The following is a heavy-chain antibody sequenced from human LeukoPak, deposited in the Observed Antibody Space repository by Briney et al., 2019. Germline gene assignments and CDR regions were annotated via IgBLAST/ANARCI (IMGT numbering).Heavy chain of an antibody. CDR3: ARGSGAMDV. J-gene: IGHJ6*04. CDR2: ISGSGGST. CDR1: GFSFSSYA. D-gene: IGHD7-27*01. V-gene: IGHV3-23*01. Sequence: PGGSLRLSCAASGFSFSSYAMSWVRQAPGKGLEWVSAISGSGGSTYYADSVKGRFTISRDNSKNTLYLQMNSLGAEDTAVYYCARGSGAMDVWGKGTTVTVSS.